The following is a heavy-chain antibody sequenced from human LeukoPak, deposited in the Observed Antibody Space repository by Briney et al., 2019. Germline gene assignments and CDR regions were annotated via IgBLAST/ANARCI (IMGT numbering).Heavy chain of an antibody. Sequence: GESLKISCKXSGYSFXXXXXXXXXQMXXXGXEWMGIIYPGDSDTRYSSSXQXQVTXXXDKSISTAYLQWSSLKASDTAMYYCAKGGMATVFDYWGQGTLVTVSS. CDR2: IYPGDSDT. CDR3: AKGGMATVFDY. CDR1: GYSFXXXX. V-gene: IGHV5-51*03. D-gene: IGHD5-24*01. J-gene: IGHJ4*02.